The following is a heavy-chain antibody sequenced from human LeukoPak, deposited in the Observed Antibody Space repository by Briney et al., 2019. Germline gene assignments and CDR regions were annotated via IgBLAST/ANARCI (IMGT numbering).Heavy chain of an antibody. CDR3: ASADSTAGGSLLYYFDY. CDR2: INPNSGDA. D-gene: IGHD6-13*01. CDR1: GYTFTGYY. Sequence: RASVEVSCKTSGYTFTGYYIHWVRQAPGQGLEWVGWINPNSGDANYAQKFQGRVTMTRDTSITTAYMELSRLRSDDTAVYYCASADSTAGGSLLYYFDYWGQGTLVTVSS. V-gene: IGHV1-2*02. J-gene: IGHJ4*02.